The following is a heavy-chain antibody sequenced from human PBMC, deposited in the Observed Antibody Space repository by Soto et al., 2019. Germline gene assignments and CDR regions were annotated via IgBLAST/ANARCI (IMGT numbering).Heavy chain of an antibody. Sequence: EVQLVESGGGVVQPGGSLTLSCEASGFTFENFWMSWVRQTPGKGLEWVANIQQTGSEKYYVDSVKGRFTISRDNAKKSLRLHMTSLRGEDTAIYYCARELGFGELLSEQFFFDLWGQGTLVAVSS. J-gene: IGHJ4*02. CDR1: GFTFENFW. V-gene: IGHV3-7*01. CDR2: IQQTGSEK. D-gene: IGHD3-10*01. CDR3: ARELGFGELLSEQFFFDL.